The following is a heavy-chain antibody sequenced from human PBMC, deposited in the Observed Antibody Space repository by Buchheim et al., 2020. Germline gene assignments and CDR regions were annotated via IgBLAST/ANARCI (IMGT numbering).Heavy chain of an antibody. CDR2: ISHTGNI. J-gene: IGHJ5*02. Sequence: QVQLQESGPGLVKPSGTLSLTCTVSGGSISSGYWWTWVRQPPGKGLERIGQISHTGNINYNPSLKSRVAISLDKSKNHFYLNLSSVTAADTAVYYCASLGLSVPGAPWGQGTL. CDR3: ASLGLSVPGAP. V-gene: IGHV4-4*02. CDR1: GGSISSGYW. D-gene: IGHD6-19*01.